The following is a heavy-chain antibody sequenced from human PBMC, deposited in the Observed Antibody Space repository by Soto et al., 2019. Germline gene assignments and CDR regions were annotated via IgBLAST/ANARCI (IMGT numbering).Heavy chain of an antibody. D-gene: IGHD3-10*01. CDR1: GGSISSGGYY. CDR2: IYYSGST. J-gene: IGHJ5*01. CDR3: ARVRLTAGRGVIIVANWFDS. Sequence: SETLSLTCTVSGGSISSGGYYWSWIRQHPGKGLEWIGYIYYSGSTYYNPSLKSRVTISVDTSKNQFSLKLSSVTAADTAVYYCARVRLTAGRGVIIVANWFDSWGQGTLVTVSS. V-gene: IGHV4-31*03.